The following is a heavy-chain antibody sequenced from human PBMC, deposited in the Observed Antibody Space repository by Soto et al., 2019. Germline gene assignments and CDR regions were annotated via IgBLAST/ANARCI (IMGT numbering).Heavy chain of an antibody. J-gene: IGHJ4*02. V-gene: IGHV1-69*08. Sequence: SVKVSCKASGGTFSSYTFSWVRQAPGQGLEWMGRVIPILGTTNYAQKFQGRVTITADESTSTAYMELSSLRSEDTAVYYCAREGYYDSSGYSVPFDYWGQGTLVTVSS. D-gene: IGHD3-22*01. CDR3: AREGYYDSSGYSVPFDY. CDR2: VIPILGTT. CDR1: GGTFSSYT.